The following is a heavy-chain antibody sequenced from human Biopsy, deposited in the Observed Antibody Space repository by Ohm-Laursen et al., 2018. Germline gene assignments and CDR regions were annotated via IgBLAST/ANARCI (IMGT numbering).Heavy chain of an antibody. CDR1: GGPFNNHA. V-gene: IGHV1-69*04. Sequence: SSVKVSCKASGGPFNNHAFSWVRQAPGQGLEWLGRIVPILGTVNYAQRFQGRVALTADKSTGTAYMELNRLISDDTAVYYCATDADGYYTEFDFWGQGTPITVSS. CDR2: IVPILGTV. D-gene: IGHD5-24*01. J-gene: IGHJ4*02. CDR3: ATDADGYYTEFDF.